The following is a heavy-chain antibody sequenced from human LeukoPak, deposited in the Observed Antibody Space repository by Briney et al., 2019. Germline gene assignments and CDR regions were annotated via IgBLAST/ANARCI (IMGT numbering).Heavy chain of an antibody. J-gene: IGHJ4*02. CDR1: GFTFSRYN. D-gene: IGHD1-26*01. CDR2: ISSSSGYM. Sequence: GGSLRLSCADSGFTFSRYNMNWVRQAPGKGLEWVSSISSSSGYMYYADSVKGRFTIPRDNAKNSLYLQMNSLRAEDTAVYYCARGLEWELLYYFDCRGQGTLVTVSS. CDR3: ARGLEWELLYYFDC. V-gene: IGHV3-21*01.